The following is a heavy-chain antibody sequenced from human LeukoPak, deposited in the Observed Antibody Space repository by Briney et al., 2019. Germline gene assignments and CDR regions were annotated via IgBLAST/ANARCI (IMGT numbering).Heavy chain of an antibody. D-gene: IGHD2-8*01. V-gene: IGHV3-7*01. CDR1: GFTFSSYW. CDR2: IKQDGSEE. J-gene: IGHJ4*02. Sequence: GGSLRLSCAASGFTFSSYWMSWVRQAPGKGLEWVANIKQDGSEEYYVDSVKGRFTISRDNAKNSLYLQMSSLRAEDTAVYYCATLNGPLFEYWGQGTLVTVSS. CDR3: ATLNGPLFEY.